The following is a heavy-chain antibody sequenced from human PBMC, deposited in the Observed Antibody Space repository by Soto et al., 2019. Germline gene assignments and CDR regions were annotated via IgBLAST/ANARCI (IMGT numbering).Heavy chain of an antibody. J-gene: IGHJ4*02. CDR1: GYTFSGHY. CDR3: ARGGALDGTSPPFNH. V-gene: IGHV1-2*02. D-gene: IGHD6-19*01. CDR2: INANSGDT. Sequence: ASVKVSCKASGYTFSGHYMHWIRQAPGQGPEWLGWINANSGDTDRAPKFQDRLTMTRDTSISTAYMELSRLRSDDTAVCYCARGGALDGTSPPFNHWGQGTLVTVSS.